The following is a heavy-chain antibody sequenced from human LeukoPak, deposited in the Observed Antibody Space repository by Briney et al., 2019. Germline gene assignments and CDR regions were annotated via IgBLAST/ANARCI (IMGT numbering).Heavy chain of an antibody. J-gene: IGHJ5*02. D-gene: IGHD6-13*01. CDR1: GFTFSSYS. CDR3: ARDEEIAAAGNIWFDP. V-gene: IGHV3-21*01. CDR2: ISSSSSYI. Sequence: PGGSLRLSCAASGFTFSSYSMNWVRQAPGKGLEWVSSISSSSSYIYYADSVKGRFTISRDNAKNSLYLQMNSLRAEDTAVYYRARDEEIAAAGNIWFDPWGQGTLVTVSS.